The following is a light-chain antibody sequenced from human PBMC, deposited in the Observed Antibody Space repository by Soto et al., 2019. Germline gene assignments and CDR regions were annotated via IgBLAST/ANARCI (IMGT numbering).Light chain of an antibody. Sequence: EIVMTQSPATLSVSPGERATLSCRASQSVSSKLAWYQQKPGQAPRLLIYGASTRATGIPARFSGSGSGTEFTLTINSLQSEDFAIYYCHQYDSWPPGTFGQGTKVEIK. V-gene: IGKV3-15*01. CDR2: GAS. J-gene: IGKJ1*01. CDR1: QSVSSK. CDR3: HQYDSWPPGT.